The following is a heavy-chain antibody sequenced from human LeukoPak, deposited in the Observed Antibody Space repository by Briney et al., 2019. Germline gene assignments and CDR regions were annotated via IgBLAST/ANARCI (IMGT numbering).Heavy chain of an antibody. D-gene: IGHD3-16*01. CDR2: ISWNSGSL. J-gene: IGHJ4*02. CDR3: AKDKGTIWAGARPFDY. V-gene: IGHV3-9*01. CDR1: GFTFDDYA. Sequence: TGGSLRLSCEASGFTFDDYAMQWVRQAPGKGLEWVSGISWNSGSLGYADSVKGRFTISRDNVKNSLYLQMNSLRAEDTALYYCAKDKGTIWAGARPFDYWGQGTLVTVSS.